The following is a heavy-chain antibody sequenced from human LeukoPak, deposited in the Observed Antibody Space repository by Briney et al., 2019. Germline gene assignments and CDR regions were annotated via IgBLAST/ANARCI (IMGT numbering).Heavy chain of an antibody. V-gene: IGHV3-21*01. Sequence: AGGSLRLSCAASGFTFSSYSMNWVRQAPGKGLEWVSSLSSSGTYIYYADSVRGRFTISRDNAKNSLYLQMNSLRAEDTAVYYCARDGRYCSNSRCPPEYFQHWGQGTLVTVSS. CDR1: GFTFSSYS. D-gene: IGHD2-2*01. J-gene: IGHJ1*01. CDR2: LSSSGTYI. CDR3: ARDGRYCSNSRCPPEYFQH.